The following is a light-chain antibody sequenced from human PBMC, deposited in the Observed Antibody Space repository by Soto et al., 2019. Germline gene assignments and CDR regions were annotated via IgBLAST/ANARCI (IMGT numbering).Light chain of an antibody. Sequence: QSALTQPPSASGSPGQSVTISCTGTSSDVGGYNYDSWYQHHPGKAPKLMIYEVSKRPSGVPDRFSGSKSGNTASLTVSGLQAEYEGYYYCSSYAGDNKGVFGGGTKVTVL. J-gene: IGLJ2*01. CDR1: SSDVGGYNY. CDR2: EVS. V-gene: IGLV2-8*01. CDR3: SSYAGDNKGV.